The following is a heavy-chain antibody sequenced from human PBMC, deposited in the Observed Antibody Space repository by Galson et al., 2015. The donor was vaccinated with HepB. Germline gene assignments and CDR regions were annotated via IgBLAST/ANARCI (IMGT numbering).Heavy chain of an antibody. CDR3: AKFQGGPYYYDAVRRNYGMDV. D-gene: IGHD3-22*01. CDR2: ISGTGYTA. CDR1: GFTFSNYA. J-gene: IGHJ6*02. Sequence: SLRLSCAASGFTFSNYAMSWVRQTPGKGLEWALGISGTGYTAYYADSVKGRFTISRDNSKNTLYLEMNSLRAEDTAVYYCAKFQGGPYYYDAVRRNYGMDVWGQGATVTVSS. V-gene: IGHV3-23*01.